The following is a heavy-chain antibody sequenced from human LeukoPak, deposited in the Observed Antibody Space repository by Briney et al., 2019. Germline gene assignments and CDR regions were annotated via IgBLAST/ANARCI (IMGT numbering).Heavy chain of an antibody. J-gene: IGHJ4*02. CDR2: ISGGGTST. V-gene: IGHV3-23*01. Sequence: GGSLRLSCAASGFTFSSYAMSWVRQAPGRGLEWVSTISGGGTSTYYAGSVKGRFTISRDNSKNTLFLQMSSLRAEDTAIYYCAKDRGYYVDTGTINFWGQGTLVTVSS. CDR3: AKDRGYYVDTGTINF. D-gene: IGHD2-15*01. CDR1: GFTFSSYA.